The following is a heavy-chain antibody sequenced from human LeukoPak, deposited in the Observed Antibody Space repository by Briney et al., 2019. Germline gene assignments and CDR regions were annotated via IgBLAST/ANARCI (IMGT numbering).Heavy chain of an antibody. CDR1: GSSIIDYY. J-gene: IGHJ4*02. CDR2: IYYTGDT. V-gene: IGHV4-59*01. CDR3: ARVGNDVGY. D-gene: IGHD7-27*01. Sequence: SETLSLTCTVSGSSIIDYYWSWIRQPPGKGLEWIGNIYYTGDTNYNPSLESRVTISLDTSKNQFSLKLSSVTAADTAVYYCARVGNDVGYWGQGTLVTVSS.